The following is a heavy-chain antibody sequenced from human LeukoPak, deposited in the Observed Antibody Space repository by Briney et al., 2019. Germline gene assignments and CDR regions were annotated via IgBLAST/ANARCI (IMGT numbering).Heavy chain of an antibody. Sequence: ASVKVSCKASGYTFTGYYMHWVRQAPGQGLEWMGWINPNSGGTNYAQKFQGRVTMTRDTSISTAYMELSRLGSDDTAVYYCARAPTAFTMVRGVLRGAGNNWFDPWGQGTLVTVSS. J-gene: IGHJ5*02. V-gene: IGHV1-2*02. CDR3: ARAPTAFTMVRGVLRGAGNNWFDP. D-gene: IGHD3-10*01. CDR1: GYTFTGYY. CDR2: INPNSGGT.